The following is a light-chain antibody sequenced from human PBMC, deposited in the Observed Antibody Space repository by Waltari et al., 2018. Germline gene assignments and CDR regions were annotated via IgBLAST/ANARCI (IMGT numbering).Light chain of an antibody. CDR2: DAS. Sequence: IILTQSPVTLSVSPGDRATLSCRATQSIGTYLAWYQQKTGQAPRLLIYDASNRATGIPARFSGSGSGTDVTLTISSREPEDFAVYHCQQGTTWRFGPKTKVEIK. CDR3: QQGTTWR. V-gene: IGKV3-11*01. J-gene: IGKJ3*01. CDR1: QSIGTY.